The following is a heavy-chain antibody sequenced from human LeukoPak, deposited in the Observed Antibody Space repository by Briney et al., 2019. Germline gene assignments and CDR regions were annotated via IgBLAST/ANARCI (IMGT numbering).Heavy chain of an antibody. CDR1: GFSFSGYY. V-gene: IGHV4-34*01. CDR2: INHSGST. Sequence: SETLSLTCAGYGFSFSGYYWSWLRQPPGKGLEGIGEINHSGSTNYNPSLKSRVTISVDTSKNQFSLKLSSVTAADTAVYYCASRGFDLWGQGTLVTVSS. CDR3: ASRGFDL. J-gene: IGHJ5*02.